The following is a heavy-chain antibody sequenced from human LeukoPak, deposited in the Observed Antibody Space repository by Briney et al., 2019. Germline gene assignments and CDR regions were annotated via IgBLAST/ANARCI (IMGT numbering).Heavy chain of an antibody. V-gene: IGHV3-53*01. CDR3: AKDLGVVVISTFDY. J-gene: IGHJ4*02. CDR2: IYSADSA. Sequence: SGGSLRLSCAASGFTVSRNYMSWVRQAPGKGLEWVSVIYSADSAYYADSVRGRFTISRDNSKNTLYLQMNSLRAEDTAVYYCAKDLGVVVISTFDYWGQGTLVTVSS. D-gene: IGHD3-22*01. CDR1: GFTVSRNY.